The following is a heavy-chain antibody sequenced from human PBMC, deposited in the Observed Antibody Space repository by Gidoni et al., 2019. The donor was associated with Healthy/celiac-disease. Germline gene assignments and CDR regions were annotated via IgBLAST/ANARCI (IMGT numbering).Heavy chain of an antibody. Sequence: EVQLVESGGGLVQPGGSLHLPCAASGLTFSGSALHWVRQASGKGLEWFGRIRSKANSYATAYAASVKGRFTISRDDSKNTAYLQMNSLKTEDTAVYYCTRLTILRFADYYYYGMDVWGQGTTVTVSS. D-gene: IGHD3-3*01. V-gene: IGHV3-73*02. CDR1: GLTFSGSA. J-gene: IGHJ6*02. CDR2: IRSKANSYAT. CDR3: TRLTILRFADYYYYGMDV.